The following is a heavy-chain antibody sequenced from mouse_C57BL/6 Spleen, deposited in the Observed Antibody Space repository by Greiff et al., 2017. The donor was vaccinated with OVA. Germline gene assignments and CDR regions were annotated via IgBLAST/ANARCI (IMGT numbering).Heavy chain of an antibody. D-gene: IGHD2-4*01. CDR2: ISSGGSYT. Sequence: EVMLVESGGDLVKPGGSLKLSCAASGFTFSSYGMSWVRQTPDKRLEWVATISSGGSYTYYPDSVKGRFTISRDNAKNTLYLQMSSLKSEDTAMYYCARGDYDVGFYAMDYWGQGTSVTVSS. J-gene: IGHJ4*01. CDR1: GFTFSSYG. CDR3: ARGDYDVGFYAMDY. V-gene: IGHV5-6*01.